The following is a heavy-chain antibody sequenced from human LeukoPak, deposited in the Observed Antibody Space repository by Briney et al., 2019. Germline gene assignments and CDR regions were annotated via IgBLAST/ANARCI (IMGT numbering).Heavy chain of an antibody. CDR2: IYHSGST. V-gene: IGHV4-38-2*02. J-gene: IGHJ3*02. CDR1: GYSISSGYY. D-gene: IGHD1-1*01. Sequence: SETLSLTCTVSGYSISSGYYWGWIRQPPGKGLEWIGSIYHSGSTYYNPSLKSRVTISVDTSKNQFSLKLSSVTAADTAVYYCARLDWNDSPFDIWGQGTMVTVSS. CDR3: ARLDWNDSPFDI.